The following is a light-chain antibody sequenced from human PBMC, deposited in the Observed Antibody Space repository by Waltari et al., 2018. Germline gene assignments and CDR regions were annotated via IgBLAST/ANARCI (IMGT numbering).Light chain of an antibody. V-gene: IGLV2-14*03. CDR2: DVS. J-gene: IGLJ1*01. CDR3: SSYTATRHYV. Sequence: QSALTQPPSVSGSPGPSITIPCTGTSSHVGGYTFVSWYQQYPGKAPKLVIYDVSARPSGASDRFSGSKSGNTASLVISGLQPEDEADYYCSSYTATRHYVFGTGTKVTVL. CDR1: SSHVGGYTF.